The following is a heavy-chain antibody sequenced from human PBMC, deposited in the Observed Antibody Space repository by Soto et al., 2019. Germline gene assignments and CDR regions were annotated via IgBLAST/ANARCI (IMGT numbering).Heavy chain of an antibody. CDR2: IYYNGNT. Sequence: QVQLQESGPGLVKPSETMSFTCTVSGGSINTYYWSWIRQPPGKGLEWIAYIYYNGNTDSNPSLEGRVTISLDTPKNQLSLELSSVTAADTAVYYCARGYHGYSYANFDYWGQGILVTVSS. CDR1: GGSINTYY. CDR3: ARGYHGYSYANFDY. D-gene: IGHD5-18*01. J-gene: IGHJ4*02. V-gene: IGHV4-59*12.